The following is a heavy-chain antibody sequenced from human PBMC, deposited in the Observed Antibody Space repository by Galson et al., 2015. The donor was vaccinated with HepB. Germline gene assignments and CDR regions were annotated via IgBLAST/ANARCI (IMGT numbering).Heavy chain of an antibody. D-gene: IGHD6-13*01. V-gene: IGHV3-15*06. CDR1: GFTLSNAW. CDR3: AKLGRAAADAFDI. J-gene: IGHJ3*02. Sequence: SLRLSCAASGFTLSNAWMGWVRQAPGKGLEWVGHIISKTDGGTTNYAAPVKGRFTISRDNSKNTLYLQMNSLRAEDTAVYYCAKLGRAAADAFDIWGQGTMVTVSS. CDR2: IISKTDGGTT.